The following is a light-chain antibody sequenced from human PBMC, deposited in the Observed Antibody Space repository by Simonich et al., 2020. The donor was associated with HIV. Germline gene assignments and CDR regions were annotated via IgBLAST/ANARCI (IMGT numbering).Light chain of an antibody. J-gene: IGKJ2*01. CDR2: GAS. CDR3: QHYNNWPPYT. V-gene: IGKV3-15*01. Sequence: EIVMTQSPATLSVSPGERATLSCGASQSVSNNLAWYQQKHGQAPRLLIYGASTRATGIPARCSGSGSGTEFTLTISSMQSEDFAVYYCQHYNNWPPYTFGQGTKLEIK. CDR1: QSVSNN.